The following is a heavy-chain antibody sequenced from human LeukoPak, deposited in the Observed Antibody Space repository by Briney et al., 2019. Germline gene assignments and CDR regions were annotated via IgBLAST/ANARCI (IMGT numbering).Heavy chain of an antibody. D-gene: IGHD2-15*01. J-gene: IGHJ4*03. CDR2: ISGSGSNK. V-gene: IGHV3-11*04. CDR1: GFAFSDYF. CDR3: ATPQSSVPDIIGD. Sequence: GGSLRLSCAASGFAFSDYFMTWIRQAPGKGLESVSYISGSGSNKYYADSVKGRFTISRDNAKNSLYLQMNRLRVEDTAVYYSATPQSSVPDIIGDSGHGNLVTVSS.